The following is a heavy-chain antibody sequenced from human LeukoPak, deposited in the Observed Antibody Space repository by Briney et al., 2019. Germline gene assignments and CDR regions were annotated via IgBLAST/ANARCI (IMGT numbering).Heavy chain of an antibody. CDR2: IYNGGST. D-gene: IGHD6-19*01. J-gene: IGHJ3*02. V-gene: IGHV3-53*01. CDR3: AREASIAVAGTDHDAFDI. Sequence: GGSLRLSCAASGFTVSSNYMSWVRQAPGKGLEWVAVIYNGGSTYYADSVMGRFTISRDNSKNTLYLQMNSLRAEDTAVYYCAREASIAVAGTDHDAFDIWGQGTMVTVSS. CDR1: GFTVSSNY.